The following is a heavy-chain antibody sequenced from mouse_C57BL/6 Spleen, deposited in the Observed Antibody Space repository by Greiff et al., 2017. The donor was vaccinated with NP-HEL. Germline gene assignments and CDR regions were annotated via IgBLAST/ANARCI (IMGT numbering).Heavy chain of an antibody. V-gene: IGHV1-5*01. Sequence: VQLQQSGTVLARPGASVKMSCKTSGYTFTSYWMHWVKQRPGQGLEWIGAIYPGNSDTSYNQKFKGKAELTADTSASTAYMELSSLTNEDSAVYYCTRERPYGAMDYWGQGTSVTVSA. CDR1: GYTFTSYW. D-gene: IGHD1-1*01. J-gene: IGHJ4*01. CDR3: TRERPYGAMDY. CDR2: IYPGNSDT.